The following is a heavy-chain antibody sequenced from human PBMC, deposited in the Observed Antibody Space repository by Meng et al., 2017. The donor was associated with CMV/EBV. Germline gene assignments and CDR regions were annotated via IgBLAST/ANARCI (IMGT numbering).Heavy chain of an antibody. D-gene: IGHD1-26*01. CDR3: ARASATTCFCYGMDV. CDR2: IIPIFGTA. V-gene: IGHV1-69*05. J-gene: IGHJ6*02. CDR1: GYTFTSYY. Sequence: AVTVSCQASGYTFTSYYMHWVRQPPAQGLEGMGGIIPIFGTANYAQKFQGRVTITTDESTSTAYMELSSLRSEDTAVYYCARASATTCFCYGMDVWGQGTTVTVSS.